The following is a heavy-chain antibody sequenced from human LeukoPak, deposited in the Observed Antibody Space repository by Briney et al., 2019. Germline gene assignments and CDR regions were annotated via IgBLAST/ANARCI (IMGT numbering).Heavy chain of an antibody. CDR3: VGCSGGTCSDFDY. J-gene: IGHJ4*02. CDR1: GFTFSSYA. D-gene: IGHD2-15*01. Sequence: PGGSLRLSCAASGFTFSSYAMSWVRQAPGKGLEWVANIKQDGSETYYLDSVKGRFTISRDNAKNSMYLQMNRLRAEDTAVYYCVGCSGGTCSDFDYWGRGTLVTVSS. CDR2: IKQDGSET. V-gene: IGHV3-7*03.